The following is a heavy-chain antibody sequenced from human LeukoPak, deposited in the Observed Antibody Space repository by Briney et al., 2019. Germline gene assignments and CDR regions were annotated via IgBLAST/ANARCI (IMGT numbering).Heavy chain of an antibody. Sequence: SETLSLTCAVYGGSFSGYYWSWIRQPPGKGLEWIGEINHSGSTNYNPPLKSRVTISVDTSNNQSSLKLSSVTAADTAVYYCATLGYSGYETQEIIYGMDVWGQGTTVTVSS. CDR3: ATLGYSGYETQEIIYGMDV. D-gene: IGHD5-12*01. CDR2: INHSGST. J-gene: IGHJ6*02. CDR1: GGSFSGYY. V-gene: IGHV4-34*01.